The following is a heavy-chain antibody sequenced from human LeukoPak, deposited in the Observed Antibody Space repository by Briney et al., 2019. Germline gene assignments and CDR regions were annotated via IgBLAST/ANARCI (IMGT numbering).Heavy chain of an antibody. CDR2: ISYDGSNK. Sequence: GGSLRLSWAASGFTFSSYAMHWVRQAPGKGLEWEAVISYDGSNKYYADSVKGRFTISRDNSKNTLYLQMNSLRAEDTAVYYCARGIAAAGTKGYFQHWGQGTLVTVSS. CDR1: GFTFSSYA. V-gene: IGHV3-30-3*01. J-gene: IGHJ1*01. D-gene: IGHD6-13*01. CDR3: ARGIAAAGTKGYFQH.